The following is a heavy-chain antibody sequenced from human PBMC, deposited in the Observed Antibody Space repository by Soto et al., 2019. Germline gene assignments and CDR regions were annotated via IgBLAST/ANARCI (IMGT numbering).Heavy chain of an antibody. Sequence: SETLSLTCTVSGGSISSSSYYWGWIRQPPGKGLEWIGSIYYSGSTYYNPSLKSRVTISVDTSKNQFSLKLSSVTAADTAVYYCATHSSSSKNFYYSGMDVWGQGTTVTVSS. J-gene: IGHJ6*02. CDR3: ATHSSSSKNFYYSGMDV. CDR2: IYYSGST. V-gene: IGHV4-39*01. D-gene: IGHD6-6*01. CDR1: GGSISSSSYY.